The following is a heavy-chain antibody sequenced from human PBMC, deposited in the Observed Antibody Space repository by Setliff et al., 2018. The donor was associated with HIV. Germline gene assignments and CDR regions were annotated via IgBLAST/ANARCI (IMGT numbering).Heavy chain of an antibody. D-gene: IGHD1-26*01. CDR2: IYYSGST. V-gene: IGHV4-30-4*01. J-gene: IGHJ4*02. CDR3: ARAPPYKWEPSQDY. CDR1: GGSINSRDYY. Sequence: SETLSLTCTVSGGSINSRDYYWNWIRQTPGKGLEWIGYIYYSGSTYYNPSLKSRVTISVDTSKNQFSLKLSSVTAADTAVYYCARAPPYKWEPSQDYWGQGTLVTVSS.